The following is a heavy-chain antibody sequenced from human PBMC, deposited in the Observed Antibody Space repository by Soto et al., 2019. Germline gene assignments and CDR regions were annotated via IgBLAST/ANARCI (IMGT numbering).Heavy chain of an antibody. D-gene: IGHD6-19*01. CDR1: GYTLAELS. J-gene: IGHJ4*02. V-gene: IGHV1-24*01. CDR3: ATTTRRQWLTLIDFDY. CDR2: SDPEDGET. Sequence: GASVKVSCKVSGYTLAELSMHWVRQAPGKGLEWMGGSDPEDGETIYAQKFQGRVTMTEDTSTDTAYMELSSLRSEDTAVYYCATTTRRQWLTLIDFDYWGQGTLVTVSS.